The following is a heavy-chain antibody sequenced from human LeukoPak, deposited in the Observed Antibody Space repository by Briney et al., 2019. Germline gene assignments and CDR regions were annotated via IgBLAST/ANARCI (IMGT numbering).Heavy chain of an antibody. D-gene: IGHD5-18*01. J-gene: IGHJ4*02. CDR1: GFTFGSQA. CDR3: GKTTVGYSSGQKPAWPVDY. V-gene: IGHV3-23*01. Sequence: PGGSLRLSCDASGFTFGSQAMYWVRQAPGKGLEWVAGIFGSGGSPHYADSVKGRFTISRDNSRNTVYLQINSLRADDTAVYYCGKTTVGYSSGQKPAWPVDYWGQGTLVTVSS. CDR2: IFGSGGSP.